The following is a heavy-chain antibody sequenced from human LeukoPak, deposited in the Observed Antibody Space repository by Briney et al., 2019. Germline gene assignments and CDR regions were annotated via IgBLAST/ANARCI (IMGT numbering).Heavy chain of an antibody. CDR1: GGSISSGDYY. Sequence: PSQTLSLTCTVSGGSISSGDYYWSWIRQPPGKGLEWIGYIYYSGSTYYNPSLKSRVTISVDTSKNQFSLKLSSVTAADTAVYYCAREKDLVGATYFDYRGQGTLVTVSS. D-gene: IGHD1-26*01. V-gene: IGHV4-30-4*01. J-gene: IGHJ4*02. CDR3: AREKDLVGATYFDY. CDR2: IYYSGST.